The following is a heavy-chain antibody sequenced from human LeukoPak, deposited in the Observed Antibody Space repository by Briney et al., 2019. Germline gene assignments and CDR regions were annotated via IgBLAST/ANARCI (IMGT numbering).Heavy chain of an antibody. V-gene: IGHV3-66*01. CDR1: GFTVSSNY. CDR3: ARAGAAAAPYYFDY. D-gene: IGHD6-13*01. Sequence: GGSLRLSCAASGFTVSSNYMGWVRQAPGKGLEWVSVIYSGGSTYYPDSVKGRFTISRDNYKNTLFLQMNSLRAEDTAVYYCARAGAAAAPYYFDYWGQGTLVTVSS. J-gene: IGHJ4*02. CDR2: IYSGGST.